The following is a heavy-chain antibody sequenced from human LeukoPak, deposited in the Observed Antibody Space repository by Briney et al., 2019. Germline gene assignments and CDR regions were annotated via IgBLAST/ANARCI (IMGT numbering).Heavy chain of an antibody. CDR2: VAYDGSSK. Sequence: GGSLRLSCAASGFTFNDYALHWVRQAPGKGLEWVAFVAYDGSSKYYRDSVKGRFIISRDYSRNMLYLQMNSLRSEDTAVHYCARDGVTRRYNMYYYMDVWGKGTTVTVSS. D-gene: IGHD1-1*01. J-gene: IGHJ6*03. CDR3: ARDGVTRRYNMYYYMDV. CDR1: GFTFNDYA. V-gene: IGHV3-30*04.